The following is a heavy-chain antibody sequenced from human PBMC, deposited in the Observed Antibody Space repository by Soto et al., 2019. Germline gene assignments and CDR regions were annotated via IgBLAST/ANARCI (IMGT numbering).Heavy chain of an antibody. CDR3: AKQGAAGTSYFDY. V-gene: IGHV3-23*01. J-gene: IGHJ4*02. CDR2: ISGSGGST. CDR1: GFTFSSYA. D-gene: IGHD6-13*01. Sequence: GGSLRLSCAASGFTFSSYAMRWVRQAPGKGLEWVSAISGSGGSTYYADSVKGRFTISRDNSKNTLYLQMNSLRAEDTAVYYCAKQGAAGTSYFDYWGQGTLVTVSS.